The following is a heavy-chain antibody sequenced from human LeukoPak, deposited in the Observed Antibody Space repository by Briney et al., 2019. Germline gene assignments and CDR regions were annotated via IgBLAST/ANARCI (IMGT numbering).Heavy chain of an antibody. CDR1: GGSISSSSYY. J-gene: IGHJ5*02. CDR3: ARHFYGSGTYNFNWFAP. D-gene: IGHD3-10*01. V-gene: IGHV4-39*01. CDR2: IDYSGST. Sequence: SETLSLTCTVSGGSISSSSYYWGWIRQPPGKGLEWIGSIDYSGSTYYNPSLKSRVTMSVDTSMNQFSVKLTSVTAADTAVYYCARHFYGSGTYNFNWFAPWGQGTLVTVSS.